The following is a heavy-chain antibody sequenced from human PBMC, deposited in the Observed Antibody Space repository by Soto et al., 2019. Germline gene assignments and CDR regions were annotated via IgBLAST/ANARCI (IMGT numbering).Heavy chain of an antibody. V-gene: IGHV4-31*03. CDR2: IYYSGST. CDR3: ARTGSGYDYFLDP. D-gene: IGHD5-12*01. Sequence: PSETLSLTCTVSGGSISSGGYYWSWIRQHPGKGLEWIGHIYYSGSTYYNPSLKSRVTISVDTSKNQFSLKLSSVTAADTAVYYCARTGSGYDYFLDPWGQGTLVTVSS. J-gene: IGHJ5*02. CDR1: GGSISSGGYY.